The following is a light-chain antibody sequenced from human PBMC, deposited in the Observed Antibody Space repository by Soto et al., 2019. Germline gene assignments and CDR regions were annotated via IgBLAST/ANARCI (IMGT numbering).Light chain of an antibody. CDR1: QSVGSN. J-gene: IGKJ4*01. V-gene: IGKV3-15*01. CDR2: GAS. Sequence: EIVMTQSPATLSVSPGEGATLSCRAGQSVGSNLAWDQQKPGQAPRLLIYGASTRATGVPARFSGSGSGTEFTLTISSLQSEDFAVSYCQQYEDRTPQLTFGGGTTVEIK. CDR3: QQYEDRTPQLT.